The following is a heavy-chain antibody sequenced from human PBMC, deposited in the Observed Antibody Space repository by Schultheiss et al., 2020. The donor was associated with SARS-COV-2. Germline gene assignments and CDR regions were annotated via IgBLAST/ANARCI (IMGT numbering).Heavy chain of an antibody. J-gene: IGHJ6*02. Sequence: GGSLRLSCAASGFTFSSYSMNWVRQAPGKGLEWVSYISSSGSTIYYADSVKGRFTISRDNAKNSLYLQMNSLRAEDTAVYYCARGVGELLRIYYYGMDVWGQGTTVTVSS. CDR1: GFTFSSYS. D-gene: IGHD1-26*01. CDR3: ARGVGELLRIYYYGMDV. CDR2: ISSSGSTI. V-gene: IGHV3-48*04.